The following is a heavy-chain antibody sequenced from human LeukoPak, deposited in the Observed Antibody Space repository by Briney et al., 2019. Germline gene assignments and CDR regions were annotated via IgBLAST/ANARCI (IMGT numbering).Heavy chain of an antibody. Sequence: ASVKVSCKASGYTFTGYSMHWVRQAPGQGLEWLGQINPNSGGTNYAQNFQGGDTMTRDTSVSTAYMELSRLRSDDTAVYYCARMFGPDAGFDYWGQGTLVPVSS. CDR1: GYTFTGYS. J-gene: IGHJ4*02. CDR2: INPNSGGT. V-gene: IGHV1-2*06. D-gene: IGHD3-16*01. CDR3: ARMFGPDAGFDY.